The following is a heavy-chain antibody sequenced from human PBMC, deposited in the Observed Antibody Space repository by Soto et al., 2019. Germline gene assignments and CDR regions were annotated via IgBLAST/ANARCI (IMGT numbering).Heavy chain of an antibody. J-gene: IGHJ4*02. CDR2: LVYDGSNK. CDR3: EKEREGGGGVDY. Sequence: QVQLVESGGGVVQPGRSLRLSCAASGFTFSSYGMHWVRQVPGKGLEWVTVLVYDGSNKNYADSVKGRFTHSRDNSENTMYLQMNSLREEDAAGYDCEKEREGGGGVDYWGQGTLVTVSS. CDR1: GFTFSSYG. V-gene: IGHV3-30*18. D-gene: IGHD3-16*01.